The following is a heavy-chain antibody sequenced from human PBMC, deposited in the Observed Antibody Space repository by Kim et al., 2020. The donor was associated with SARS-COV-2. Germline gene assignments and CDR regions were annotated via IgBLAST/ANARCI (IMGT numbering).Heavy chain of an antibody. D-gene: IGHD2-21*02. CDR1: GFSFSNAW. Sequence: GGSLRLSCAASGFSFSNAWMNWVRQAPGKGLEYIGRIKNTSEGGTTEYVASVKGRFTIARDDSKNTLYLQMNSLIIEDTGVYYCTTDLPAYCGGDCYYSWGRRALVTVSS. CDR3: TTDLPAYCGGDCYYS. V-gene: IGHV3-15*01. CDR2: IKNTSEGGTT. J-gene: IGHJ4*02.